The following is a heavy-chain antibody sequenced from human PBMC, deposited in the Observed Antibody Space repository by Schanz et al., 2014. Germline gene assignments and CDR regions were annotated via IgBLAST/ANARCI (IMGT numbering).Heavy chain of an antibody. CDR2: ISRDGTTS. Sequence: LVESGGGVVQPGRSLRLSCAASGFIFNDYYMNWIRQAPGKGLEWLGNISRDGTTSYYADSVKARFTISRDNSKNTLYLQMNSLRAEDTAVYYCIRGDIMVVPVAHSWGQGILVTVSS. CDR1: GFIFNDYY. D-gene: IGHD2-2*01. J-gene: IGHJ5*02. V-gene: IGHV3-11*04. CDR3: IRGDIMVVPVAHS.